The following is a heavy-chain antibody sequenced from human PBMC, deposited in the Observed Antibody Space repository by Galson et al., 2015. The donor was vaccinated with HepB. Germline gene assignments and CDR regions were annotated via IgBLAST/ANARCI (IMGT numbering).Heavy chain of an antibody. CDR3: AREGVVVVPAGTRGYYYYYMDV. D-gene: IGHD2-2*01. V-gene: IGHV3-48*01. Sequence: SLRLSCAASGFTFSSYSMNWVRQAPGKGLEWVSYISSSSSTIYYADSVKGRFTISRDNAKNSLYLQMNSLRAEDTAVYYCAREGVVVVPAGTRGYYYYYMDVWGKGTTVTVSS. J-gene: IGHJ6*03. CDR1: GFTFSSYS. CDR2: ISSSSSTI.